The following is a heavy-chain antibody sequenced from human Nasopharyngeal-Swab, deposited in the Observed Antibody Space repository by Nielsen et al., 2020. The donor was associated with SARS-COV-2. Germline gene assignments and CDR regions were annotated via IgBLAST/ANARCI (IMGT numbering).Heavy chain of an antibody. J-gene: IGHJ4*02. CDR1: GGSISSYY. CDR3: ARSTYCGGDCQNYFDY. CDR2: IYYSGST. Sequence: SETLSLTCTASGGSISSYYWSWIRQPPGKGLEGIGYIYYSGSTNYNPSLKSRVTISVDTSKNQFSLKLSSVTAADTAVYYCARSTYCGGDCQNYFDYWGQGTLVTVSS. V-gene: IGHV4-59*08. D-gene: IGHD2-21*02.